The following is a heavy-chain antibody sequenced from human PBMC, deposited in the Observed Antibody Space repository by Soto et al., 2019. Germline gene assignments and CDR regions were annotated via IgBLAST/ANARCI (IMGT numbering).Heavy chain of an antibody. V-gene: IGHV4-59*12. CDR1: GGSISSYY. CDR2: IYYSGST. J-gene: IGHJ5*02. Sequence: PSETLSLTCTVSGGSISSYYWSWIRQPPGKGLEWIGYIYYSGSTNYNPSLKSRVTISVDTSKNQFSLKLSSVTAADTAVYYCGRKGGRGPHPTGTIEGNWFDPWGQGTLVTVSS. CDR3: GRKGGRGPHPTGTIEGNWFDP. D-gene: IGHD1-7*01.